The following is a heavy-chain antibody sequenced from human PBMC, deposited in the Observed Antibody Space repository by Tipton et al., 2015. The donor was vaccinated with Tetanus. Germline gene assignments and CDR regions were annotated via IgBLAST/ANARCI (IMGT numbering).Heavy chain of an antibody. D-gene: IGHD1-26*01. CDR2: IYYSGST. Sequence: GLVKPSETLSLTCTVSGGSISSYYWSWIRQPPGKGLEWIGYIYYSGSTNYNPSLKSRVTISVDTSKNQFSLKLSSVTAADTAVYYCARDKKVALAWGAFDIWGQGTMVTVSS. CDR3: ARDKKVALAWGAFDI. J-gene: IGHJ3*02. CDR1: GGSISSYY. V-gene: IGHV4-59*01.